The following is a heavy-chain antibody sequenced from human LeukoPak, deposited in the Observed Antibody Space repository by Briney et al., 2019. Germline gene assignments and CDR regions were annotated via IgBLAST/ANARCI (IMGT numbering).Heavy chain of an antibody. CDR1: GFTFGDYA. CDR3: TTQGGFDY. Sequence: GGSLRLSCTASGFTFGDYAMSWVRQAPGKGLEWVSSISSSSDNIYNADSVKGRFNISRDNAKSSLYLQMNSLRAEDTAVYYCTTQGGFDYWGQGTLVTVSS. J-gene: IGHJ4*02. CDR2: ISSSSDNI. V-gene: IGHV3-21*01.